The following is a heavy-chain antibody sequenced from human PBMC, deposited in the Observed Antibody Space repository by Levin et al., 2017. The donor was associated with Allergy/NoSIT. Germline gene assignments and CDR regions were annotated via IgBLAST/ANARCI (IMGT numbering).Heavy chain of an antibody. CDR2: ISTNGGST. CDR3: VKEGQLGGGYWYFDL. Sequence: TGGSLRLSCSASGFTFSIYAMHWVRQAPGKGLEYVSAISTNGGSTYYADSVKGRFTISRDNSKNTLYLQMSSLRAEDTAVYYCVKEGQLGGGYWYFDLWGRGTLVTVSS. V-gene: IGHV3-64D*06. D-gene: IGHD6-13*01. CDR1: GFTFSIYA. J-gene: IGHJ2*01.